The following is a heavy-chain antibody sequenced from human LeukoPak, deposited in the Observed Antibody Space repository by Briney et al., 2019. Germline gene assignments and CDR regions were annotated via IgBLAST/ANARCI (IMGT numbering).Heavy chain of an antibody. Sequence: TGGSLRLSCAGSGFTFSGFAMHWVRQAPGKGLEWVAAISYHGRDKYYADAVSGRFTISRDNSKNTLHLEMNSLGTDDTAVYYCTKERGGGGRRINLMVGGYGPWGQGTQVTVSS. J-gene: IGHJ5*02. CDR3: TKERGGGGRRINLMVGGYGP. V-gene: IGHV3-30*04. D-gene: IGHD3-22*01. CDR1: GFTFSGFA. CDR2: ISYHGRDK.